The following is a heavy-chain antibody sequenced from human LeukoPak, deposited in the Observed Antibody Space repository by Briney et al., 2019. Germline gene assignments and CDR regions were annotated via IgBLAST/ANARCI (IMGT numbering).Heavy chain of an antibody. CDR3: AKDYYDFWSGYYPS. D-gene: IGHD3-3*01. CDR2: ISWNSGSI. Sequence: GGSLRLSCAASGFTFSSYAMSWVRQAPGKGLEWVSGISWNSGSIGYADSVKGRFTISRDNAKNSLYLQMNSLRAEDTALYYCAKDYYDFWSGYYPSWGQGTLVTVSS. J-gene: IGHJ5*02. CDR1: GFTFSSYA. V-gene: IGHV3-9*01.